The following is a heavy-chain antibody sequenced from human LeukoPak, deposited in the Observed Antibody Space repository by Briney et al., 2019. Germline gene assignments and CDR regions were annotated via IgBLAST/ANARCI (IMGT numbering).Heavy chain of an antibody. CDR1: GGSISSYY. V-gene: IGHV4-59*01. CDR2: IYYSGST. D-gene: IGHD3-22*01. CDR3: ARSSQNFYWGDSSGYYFDY. J-gene: IGHJ4*02. Sequence: SETLSLTCTVSGGSISSYYWSWIRQPPGKGLEWIGYIYYSGSTNYNPSLKSRVTISVDTSKNQFSLKLSSVTAADTAVYYCARSSQNFYWGDSSGYYFDYWGQGTLVTVSS.